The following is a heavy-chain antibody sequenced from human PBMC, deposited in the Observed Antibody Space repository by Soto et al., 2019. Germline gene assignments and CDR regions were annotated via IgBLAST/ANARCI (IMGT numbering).Heavy chain of an antibody. CDR2: INAGNGNT. V-gene: IGHV1-3*01. CDR1: GYTFTSYA. J-gene: IGHJ4*02. CDR3: ARGITITMVRGVFDY. Sequence: QVPLVQSGAEVKKPGASVKVSCKASGYTFTSYAMHWVRQAPGQRLEWMGWINAGNGNTKYSQKFQGRVTITRDTSASTAYMELSSLRSEDTAVYYCARGITITMVRGVFDYWGQGTLVTVSS. D-gene: IGHD3-10*01.